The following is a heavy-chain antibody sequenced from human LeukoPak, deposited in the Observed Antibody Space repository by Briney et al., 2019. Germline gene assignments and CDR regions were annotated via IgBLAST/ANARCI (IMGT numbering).Heavy chain of an antibody. V-gene: IGHV1-18*01. D-gene: IGHD2-15*01. J-gene: IGHJ3*02. Sequence: GASVKVSCKASGSTFTSYGISWVRQAPGQGLEWMGWISAYNGNTNYSQKLQGRVTMTTDTSTSTAYMELRSLRSDDTAVYYCARDHIVVVAAENAFDIWGQGTMVTVSS. CDR1: GSTFTSYG. CDR3: ARDHIVVVAAENAFDI. CDR2: ISAYNGNT.